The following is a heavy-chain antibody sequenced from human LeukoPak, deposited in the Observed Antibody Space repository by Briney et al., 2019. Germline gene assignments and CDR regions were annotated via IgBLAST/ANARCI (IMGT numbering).Heavy chain of an antibody. CDR1: GFTFSSYG. CDR3: ARTPALGRFDY. Sequence: GGSLRLSCAASGFTFSSYGMHWVRQAPGKGLEWVAVISYDGSNKYYADSVKGRFTISRDNSKNTLYLQMNSLRAEDTAVYYCARTPALGRFDYWGQGTLVTVSS. CDR2: ISYDGSNK. J-gene: IGHJ4*02. V-gene: IGHV3-30*03.